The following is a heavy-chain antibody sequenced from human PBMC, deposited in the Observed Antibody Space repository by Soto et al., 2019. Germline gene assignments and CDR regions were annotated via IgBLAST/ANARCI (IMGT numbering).Heavy chain of an antibody. CDR3: ATPFVGSGSYYNSYNWFDP. Sequence: ASVKVSCKVSGYTLTELSMHWVRQAPGKGLEWMGGFDPEDGETIYAQKFQGRVTMTEDTSTDTAYMELSSLRSEDTAVYYCATPFVGSGSYYNSYNWFDPWGQGTLVTVSS. CDR2: FDPEDGET. CDR1: GYTLTELS. V-gene: IGHV1-24*01. J-gene: IGHJ5*02. D-gene: IGHD3-10*01.